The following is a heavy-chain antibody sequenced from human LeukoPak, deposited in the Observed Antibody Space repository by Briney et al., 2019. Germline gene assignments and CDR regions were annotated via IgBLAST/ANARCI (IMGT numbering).Heavy chain of an antibody. V-gene: IGHV1-8*03. D-gene: IGHD6-19*01. J-gene: IGHJ6*03. CDR3: AGAQLSSGWHTYYYYMDV. Sequence: ASVKVSCKASGYTFTSYDISWVRQATGQGLEWMGWMNPNSGNTGYAQKFQGRVTITRNTSISTAYMELSSLRSEDTAVYYCAGAQLSSGWHTYYYYMDVWGKGTTVTVSS. CDR2: MNPNSGNT. CDR1: GYTFTSYD.